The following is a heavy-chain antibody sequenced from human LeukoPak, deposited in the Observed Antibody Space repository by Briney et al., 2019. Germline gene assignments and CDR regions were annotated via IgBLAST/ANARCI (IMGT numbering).Heavy chain of an antibody. CDR1: GYTLTELS. D-gene: IGHD3-3*01. J-gene: IGHJ5*02. V-gene: IGHV1-24*01. Sequence: ASVKVSCKVSGYTLTELSMHWVRQAPGKGLEWMGGFDPEDGETIYAQKFQGRVTMTEDTSTDTAYMELSSLRSEDTAVYYCATDLAYDVWKGWFDPWGQGTLVTVSS. CDR2: FDPEDGET. CDR3: ATDLAYDVWKGWFDP.